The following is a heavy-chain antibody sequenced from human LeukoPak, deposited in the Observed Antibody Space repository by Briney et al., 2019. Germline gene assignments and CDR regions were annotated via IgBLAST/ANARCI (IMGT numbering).Heavy chain of an antibody. CDR2: INAGNGNT. D-gene: IGHD4-17*01. J-gene: IGHJ3*02. CDR3: ARETAVTQNDAFDI. Sequence: GASVKVSCKASGYTFTSHTIHWVRQAPGQRLEWMGWINAGNGNTKYSQKFQGRVTINRDTFAYTAYMELRSLKSEDTAVYYCARETAVTQNDAFDIWGQGTMVIVSS. V-gene: IGHV1-3*01. CDR1: GYTFTSHT.